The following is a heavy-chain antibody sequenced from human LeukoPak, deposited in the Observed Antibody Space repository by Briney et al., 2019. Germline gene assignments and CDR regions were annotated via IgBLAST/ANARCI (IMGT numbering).Heavy chain of an antibody. CDR1: GYTFTSYY. V-gene: IGHV1-2*02. J-gene: IGHJ3*02. CDR3: ARINYDSSGDWREDAFDI. Sequence: ASVKVSCKASGYTFTSYYMHWVRQAPGQGLEWMGWINPKSGGANYAQKFQGRVTMTRDTSISTGYMELTRLRSDDTAMYYCARINYDSSGDWREDAFDIWGQGTMVTVS. D-gene: IGHD3-22*01. CDR2: INPKSGGA.